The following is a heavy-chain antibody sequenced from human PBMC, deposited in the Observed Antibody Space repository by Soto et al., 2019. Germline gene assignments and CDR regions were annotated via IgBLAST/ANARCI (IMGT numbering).Heavy chain of an antibody. Sequence: QLQLQESGPGLVKPSETLSLTCTVSGGSISSSSYYWGWIRQPPGKGLEWIGSIYYSGSTYYNPSLKSRVTISVDTSKNQSSLKLSSVTAADTAVYYCARLGRGATTHYWGQGTLVTVSS. CDR3: ARLGRGATTHY. CDR1: GGSISSSSYY. V-gene: IGHV4-39*01. D-gene: IGHD1-26*01. CDR2: IYYSGST. J-gene: IGHJ4*02.